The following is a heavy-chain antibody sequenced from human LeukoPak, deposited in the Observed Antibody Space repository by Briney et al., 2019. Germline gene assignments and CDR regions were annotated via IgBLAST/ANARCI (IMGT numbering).Heavy chain of an antibody. D-gene: IGHD3-22*01. J-gene: IGHJ4*02. CDR1: GFTLSSYE. CDR3: ARDSGYDSSAFDY. CDR2: IDYSGGNT. V-gene: IGHV3-23*01. Sequence: GGSLRLSCTASGFTLSSYEMSWIRQAPGKGLEWVSSIDYSGGNTYYADSVKGRFTISRDNSRTTLFLQMNTLRPEDTAVYYCARDSGYDSSAFDYWGQGTLVTVSS.